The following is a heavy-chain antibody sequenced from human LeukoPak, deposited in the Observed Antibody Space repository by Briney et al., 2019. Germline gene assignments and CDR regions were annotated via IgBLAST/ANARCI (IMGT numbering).Heavy chain of an antibody. Sequence: GGSLRLSCAASGFTFSSYGMYWVRQAPGKGLEWVAVIWYDGSNKYYADSVKGRFTISRDNSKNTLYLQMNSLRAEDTAVYYCARGDTMIVVDLDYWGQGTLVTVSS. CDR3: ARGDTMIVVDLDY. J-gene: IGHJ4*02. CDR1: GFTFSSYG. V-gene: IGHV3-33*01. CDR2: IWYDGSNK. D-gene: IGHD3-22*01.